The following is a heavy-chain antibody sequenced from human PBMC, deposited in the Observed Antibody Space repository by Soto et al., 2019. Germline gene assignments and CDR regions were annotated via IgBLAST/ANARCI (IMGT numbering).Heavy chain of an antibody. V-gene: IGHV1-69*12. CDR1: GGTFSSYA. Sequence: QVQLVQSGAVVKKPGSSVKFSCKAYGGTFSSYAINWVRQAAGPGLEWMGGIIPMFGTTTEAQKFQGRVTITADDSTSTVYMELTGLTSDDTAVYYCGRDVARMRATFDYWRQVTLFTVSS. D-gene: IGHD1-26*01. CDR3: GRDVARMRATFDY. J-gene: IGHJ4*02. CDR2: IIPMFGTT.